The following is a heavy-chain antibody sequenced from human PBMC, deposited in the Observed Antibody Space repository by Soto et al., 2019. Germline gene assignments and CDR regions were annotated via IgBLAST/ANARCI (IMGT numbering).Heavy chain of an antibody. CDR1: GGSFSGFS. D-gene: IGHD3-10*01. J-gene: IGHJ6*03. CDR3: ARHPMFRGDIITLWGYYMDV. CDR2: IIPSGET. Sequence: QVQLLQCGAGLLKPSATLSLTCAVYGGSFSGFSWGWIRQPPAKGLEWIGEIIPSGETNYNPPIKRRLTMSVDPCKTQFSLKRSTLTAADTAVYDCARHPMFRGDIITLWGYYMDVWGKGTTVSVSS. V-gene: IGHV4-34*12.